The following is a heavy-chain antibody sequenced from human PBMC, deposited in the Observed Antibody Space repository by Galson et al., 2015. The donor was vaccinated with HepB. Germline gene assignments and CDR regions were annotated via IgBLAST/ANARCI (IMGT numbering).Heavy chain of an antibody. CDR2: INHSGST. J-gene: IGHJ5*02. D-gene: IGHD3-3*01. Sequence: ETLSLTCAVYGGSFSGYYWSWIRQPPGKGLEWIGEINHSGSTNYNPSLKSRVTISVDTSKNQFSLKLSSVTAADTAVYYCARAHQGFLEWLRNWFDPWGQGTLVTVSS. CDR1: GGSFSGYY. CDR3: ARAHQGFLEWLRNWFDP. V-gene: IGHV4-34*01.